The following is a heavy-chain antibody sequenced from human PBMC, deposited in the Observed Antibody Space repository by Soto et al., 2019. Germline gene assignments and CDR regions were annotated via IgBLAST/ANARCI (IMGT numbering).Heavy chain of an antibody. J-gene: IGHJ4*02. V-gene: IGHV3-23*01. CDR1: GFTFVNYA. Sequence: GGAPRLPRAASGFTFVNYAKNWVRQAPGKGLEWVSTVSGNGAVTYYADSVKGRFTISRDDSRSTLYLQMNNLRAEDTAIYFCAKVPASLKTFDYWGQGTLVTVSS. D-gene: IGHD2-2*01. CDR3: AKVPASLKTFDY. CDR2: VSGNGAVT.